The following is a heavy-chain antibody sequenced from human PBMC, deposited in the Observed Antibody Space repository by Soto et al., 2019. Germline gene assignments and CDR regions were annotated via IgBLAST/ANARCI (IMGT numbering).Heavy chain of an antibody. CDR3: ASTKYDSTTYYYWYLGL. CDR2: IIPIFGTA. V-gene: IGHV1-69*06. CDR1: EDTFRNYA. Sequence: ASVKVSCKASEDTFRNYAISWVRQAPGQGLEWMGGIIPIFGTANYAQKFQGRVTITADTSANTVYLELSSLRSEDTAVYYCASTKYDSTTYYYWYLGLWGRGTMVTVYS. J-gene: IGHJ2*01. D-gene: IGHD3-22*01.